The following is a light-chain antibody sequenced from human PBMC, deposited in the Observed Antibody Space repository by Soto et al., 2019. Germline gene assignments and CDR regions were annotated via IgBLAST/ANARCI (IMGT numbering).Light chain of an antibody. CDR3: QQRGNWPWT. Sequence: EIVLTQSPATLSLSPGETATLSCRASQSISDYLAWYQQRPGQAPRLLIYDASNRATGIAARFCGSGSGTDFTLTISSLEPEDFAVYYCQQRGNWPWTFGQGTKVDVK. CDR1: QSISDY. V-gene: IGKV3-11*01. CDR2: DAS. J-gene: IGKJ1*01.